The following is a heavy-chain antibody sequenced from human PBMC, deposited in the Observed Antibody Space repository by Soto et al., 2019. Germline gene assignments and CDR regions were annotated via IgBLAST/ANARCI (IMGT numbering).Heavy chain of an antibody. V-gene: IGHV3-15*07. J-gene: IGHJ6*02. CDR2: IKSKTDGGTT. CDR1: GFTFSNAW. D-gene: IGHD1-26*01. Sequence: EVQLVESGGGLVKPGGSLRLSCAASGFTFSNAWMNWVRQAPGKGLEWVGRIKSKTDGGTTDYAAPVKGRFTISRDDSKNTLYLQMNRLKTEDTAVYYCTTSVGATTAYYYYYYGMDVWGQGTTVTVSS. CDR3: TTSVGATTAYYYYYYGMDV.